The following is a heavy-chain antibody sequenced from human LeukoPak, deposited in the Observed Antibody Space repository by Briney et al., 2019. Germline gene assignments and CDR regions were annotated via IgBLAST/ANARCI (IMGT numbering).Heavy chain of an antibody. CDR3: AGGLSGSYHYFDY. CDR1: GFTFSSYA. Sequence: GGSLRLSCAASGFTFSSYAMSWVRQAPGKGLEWVSAISGSGGSTYYADSVKGRFTISRDNSKNTLYLQVNSLRAEDTAVYYCAGGLSGSYHYFDYWGQGTLVTVSS. J-gene: IGHJ4*02. CDR2: ISGSGGST. V-gene: IGHV3-23*01. D-gene: IGHD1-26*01.